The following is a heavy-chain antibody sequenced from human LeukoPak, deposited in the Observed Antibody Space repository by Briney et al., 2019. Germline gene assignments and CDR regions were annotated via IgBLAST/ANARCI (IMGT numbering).Heavy chain of an antibody. CDR2: ISYDGSNK. CDR3: AKEVWGGAFDI. J-gene: IGHJ3*02. D-gene: IGHD7-27*01. V-gene: IGHV3-30*18. Sequence: PGGSLRLSCAASGFTFSSYGMHWVRQAPGKGLEWVAVISYDGSNKYYADSVKGRFTISRDNSKNTLYLQMNSLRAEDTAVYYCAKEVWGGAFDIWGQGTMVTVSS. CDR1: GFTFSSYG.